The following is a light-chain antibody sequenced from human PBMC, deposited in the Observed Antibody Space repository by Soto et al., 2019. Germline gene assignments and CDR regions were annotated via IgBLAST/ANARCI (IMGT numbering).Light chain of an antibody. V-gene: IGLV2-14*01. CDR1: SSDVGGYNR. CDR3: SSYTVRNTWV. J-gene: IGLJ3*02. Sequence: QSVLTQPASVTGSPGQSITISCTGTSSDVGGYNRVSWYRQYPSTAPKLILYEVGIRPSGVSDRFSGSKSVNTASLTISGLQPEDEADYYCSSYTVRNTWVFGGGTKVTVL. CDR2: EVG.